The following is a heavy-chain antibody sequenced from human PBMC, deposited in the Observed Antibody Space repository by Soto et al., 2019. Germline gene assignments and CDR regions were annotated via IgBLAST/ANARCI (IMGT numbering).Heavy chain of an antibody. J-gene: IGHJ6*02. Sequence: SETLSLTCAVYGGSFIGYYWTWIRQAPGKGLEWIGEINHSGVTNYNSSLKSRVTISVDTSKNQFSIILYSVTAADTAVYFCARDRQYFHFWSGHQTEGPSGLHVWGHGTTVTVS. CDR1: GGSFIGYY. CDR2: INHSGVT. D-gene: IGHD3-3*02. CDR3: ARDRQYFHFWSGHQTEGPSGLHV. V-gene: IGHV4-34*01.